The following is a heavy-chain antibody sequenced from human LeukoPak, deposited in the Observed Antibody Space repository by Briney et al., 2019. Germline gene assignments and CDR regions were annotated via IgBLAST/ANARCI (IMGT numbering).Heavy chain of an antibody. V-gene: IGHV3-21*01. CDR2: ISSSSSYI. CDR1: GFTFSSYS. CDR3: ARPHDFWSGYISSGDFDY. J-gene: IGHJ4*02. Sequence: KPGGSLRLSCAASGFTFSSYSMNWVRQAPGKGLEWVSSISSSSSYIYYADSVKGRFTISRDNAKNSLYLQMNSLRAEDTAVYYCARPHDFWSGYISSGDFDYWGQGTLVTVSS. D-gene: IGHD3-3*01.